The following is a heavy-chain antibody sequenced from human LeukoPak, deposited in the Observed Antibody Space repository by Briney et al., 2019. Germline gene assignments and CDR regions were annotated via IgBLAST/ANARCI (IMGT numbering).Heavy chain of an antibody. J-gene: IGHJ4*02. Sequence: ASVKVSCKVSGYTLTELSMHWVRQAPGKGLEWMGGFDPEDGETIYAQKFQGRVTMTEDTSTDTAYMELSSLRSEDTAVYYCATVTHYYDSSGYPYWGQGTLVTVSS. V-gene: IGHV1-24*01. CDR2: FDPEDGET. CDR1: GYTLTELS. CDR3: ATVTHYYDSSGYPY. D-gene: IGHD3-22*01.